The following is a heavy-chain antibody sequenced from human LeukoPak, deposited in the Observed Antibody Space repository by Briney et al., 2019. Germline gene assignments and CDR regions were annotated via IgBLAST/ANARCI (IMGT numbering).Heavy chain of an antibody. CDR2: ISSSGSSK. CDR1: GFTFSDYY. J-gene: IGHJ4*02. V-gene: IGHV3-11*01. D-gene: IGHD3-22*01. CDR3: ARDYYESSGFYY. Sequence: GGSLRLSCAASGFTFSDYYMTWIRQAPGKGLEWVSYISSSGSSKYYADSVKGRFTISRDNAKNSLYLQMNSLRAEDTAVYYCARDYYESSGFYYWGQGTLVTVSS.